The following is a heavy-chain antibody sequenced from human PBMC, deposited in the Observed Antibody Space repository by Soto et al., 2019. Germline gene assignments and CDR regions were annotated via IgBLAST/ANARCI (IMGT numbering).Heavy chain of an antibody. J-gene: IGHJ5*02. D-gene: IGHD2-21*01. Sequence: PSETLSLTCSVSGGSVSSESYYWSWIRQTPGKGLEWIGNVENSGSTKYNPSLKSRVTISVDTSKNQFSLKLSSVTGADTAVYYCAREQGDSHWIDPWGQGTLVTVSS. CDR1: GGSVSSESYY. CDR3: AREQGDSHWIDP. CDR2: VENSGST. V-gene: IGHV4-61*01.